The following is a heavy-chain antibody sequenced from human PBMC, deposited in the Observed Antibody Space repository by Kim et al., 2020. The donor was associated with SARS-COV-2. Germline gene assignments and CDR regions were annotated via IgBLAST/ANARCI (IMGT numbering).Heavy chain of an antibody. CDR3: ARDPEPVEMATGLDY. CDR1: GFTFSSYS. CDR2: ISSSSSTI. Sequence: GGSLRLSCAASGFTFSSYSMNWVRQAPGKGLEWVSYISSSSSTIYYADSVKGRFTISRDNAKNSLYLQMNSLRDEDTAVYYCARDPEPVEMATGLDYWGQGTLVTVSS. J-gene: IGHJ4*02. V-gene: IGHV3-48*02. D-gene: IGHD5-12*01.